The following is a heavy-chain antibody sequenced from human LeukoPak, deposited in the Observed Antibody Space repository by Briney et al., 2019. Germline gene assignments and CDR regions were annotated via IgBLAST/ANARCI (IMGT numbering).Heavy chain of an antibody. CDR1: GGSVSSGSYY. V-gene: IGHV4-61*01. CDR2: IYYSGST. J-gene: IGHJ4*02. Sequence: SETLSLTCTVSGGSVSSGSYYWSWIRQPPGKGLEWIGYIYYSGSTNYNPSLKSRVTISVDTSKNQFSLKLSSVTAADTAVYYCGRSSIYDSSGYYPAPLDYWGQGTLVTVSS. D-gene: IGHD3-22*01. CDR3: GRSSIYDSSGYYPAPLDY.